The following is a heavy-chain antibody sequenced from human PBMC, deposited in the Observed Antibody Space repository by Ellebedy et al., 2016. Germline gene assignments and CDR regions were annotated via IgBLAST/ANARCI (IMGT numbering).Heavy chain of an antibody. Sequence: GESLKISXAPSGFIVSSFFMSWVRQAPGKGLEWVSTMRGDGAKTHLADSVKGRFTMSRDIPKNTVYLQMNRLRAEDTAVYYCARWSSSWYDGESNWFDPWGQGTLVTVSS. V-gene: IGHV3-23*01. D-gene: IGHD6-13*01. CDR3: ARWSSSWYDGESNWFDP. J-gene: IGHJ5*02. CDR2: MRGDGAKT. CDR1: GFIVSSFF.